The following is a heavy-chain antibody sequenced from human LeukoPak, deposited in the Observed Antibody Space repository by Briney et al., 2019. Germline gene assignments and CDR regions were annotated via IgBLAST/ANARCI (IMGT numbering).Heavy chain of an antibody. CDR2: IYYSGST. V-gene: IGHV4-39*01. CDR1: GGSISSNSYY. Sequence: SETLSLTCTVSGGSISSNSYYWGWIRQPPGKGLEWIGSIYYSGSTYYNPSLKRRVTISVDTSKNQFSLKLSSVTAADTAVYYCARRDYGSGSYSLYNWFDPWGQGTLVTVSS. CDR3: ARRDYGSGSYSLYNWFDP. D-gene: IGHD3-10*01. J-gene: IGHJ5*02.